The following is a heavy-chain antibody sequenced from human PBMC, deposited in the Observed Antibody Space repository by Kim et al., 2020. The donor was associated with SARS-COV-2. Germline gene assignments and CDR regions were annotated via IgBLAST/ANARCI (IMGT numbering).Heavy chain of an antibody. CDR2: INSDGSST. Sequence: GGSLRLSCTASGFTFSNYWMHWVRQAPGKGLVWVSRINSDGSSTSYADSVKGRFTISRDNAKNTLYVQMNSLRVEDTAVYYCAKGDDYSYGAFDIWGQGTMVAVSS. D-gene: IGHD5-18*01. V-gene: IGHV3-74*01. J-gene: IGHJ3*02. CDR3: AKGDDYSYGAFDI. CDR1: GFTFSNYW.